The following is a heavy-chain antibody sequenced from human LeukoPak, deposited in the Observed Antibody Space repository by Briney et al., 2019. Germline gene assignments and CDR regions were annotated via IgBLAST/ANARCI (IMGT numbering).Heavy chain of an antibody. CDR3: ARDAKYQLPTY. CDR2: IYTSGNT. D-gene: IGHD2-2*01. V-gene: IGHV4-61*09. CDR1: GASISSGSYY. J-gene: IGHJ4*02. Sequence: KTSQTLSLTCTVSGASISSGSYYWSWIRQPAGKGLEWIGHIYTSGNTNYNPSLKSRVTISVDTSKNQFSLKLSSVTAADTAVYYCARDAKYQLPTYWGQGTLVSVSS.